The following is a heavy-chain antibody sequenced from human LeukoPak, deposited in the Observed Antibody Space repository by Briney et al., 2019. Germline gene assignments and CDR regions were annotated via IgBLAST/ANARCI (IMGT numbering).Heavy chain of an antibody. J-gene: IGHJ3*02. V-gene: IGHV3-7*01. D-gene: IGHD6-13*01. CDR2: INHNGNVN. CDR1: GFTFSSYW. CDR3: ARAAHFYSNAFDI. Sequence: GGSLRLSCAASGFTFSSYWMNWARQAPGKGLEWVASINHNGNVNYYVDSVKGRFTISRDDAKNTLFLQMYSLRDEDTAIYYCARAAHFYSNAFDIWGLGTMVTVSS.